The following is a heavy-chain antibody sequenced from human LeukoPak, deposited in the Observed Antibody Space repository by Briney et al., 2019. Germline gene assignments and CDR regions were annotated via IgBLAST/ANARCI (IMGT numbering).Heavy chain of an antibody. CDR2: IKQDASER. Sequence: GGSLRLSCVTSGFTFSNSWMAWVRQAPGKGPEWVANIKQDASERYHVDSVKGRFTISRDNAKNSLYLQMNRLRAEDSALYYCAKDTGGILDYWGQGTLVTVSS. J-gene: IGHJ4*02. CDR3: AKDTGGILDY. V-gene: IGHV3-7*01. CDR1: GFTFSNSW. D-gene: IGHD2-8*02.